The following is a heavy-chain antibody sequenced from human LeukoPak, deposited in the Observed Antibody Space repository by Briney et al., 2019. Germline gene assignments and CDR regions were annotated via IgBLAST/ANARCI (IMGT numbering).Heavy chain of an antibody. V-gene: IGHV3-23*01. Sequence: GGSLRLSCAASGFTFSSYAMSWVRQAPGKGLEWVSAISGSGGSTYYADAVKGRFTISRDNSKNTVYLQMDSLRAEDTAVYYCANSRGHGSGNLWGQGTLVTVSS. CDR3: ANSRGHGSGNL. CDR1: GFTFSSYA. CDR2: ISGSGGST. J-gene: IGHJ5*02. D-gene: IGHD3-10*01.